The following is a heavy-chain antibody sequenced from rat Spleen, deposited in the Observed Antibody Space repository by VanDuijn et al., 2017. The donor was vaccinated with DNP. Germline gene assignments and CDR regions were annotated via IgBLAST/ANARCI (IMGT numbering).Heavy chain of an antibody. J-gene: IGHJ3*01. Sequence: QVQLKESGPGLVQPSQTLSLPCTVPGFSLPSNSVSWVRQSPGKGLEWIGAIWSGGSTDYNSALKSRLSISRDTSKSQVLLKMNSLQTEDTAMYFCAAGYNYWFAYWGQGTLVTVSS. D-gene: IGHD1-4*01. CDR3: AAGYNYWFAY. CDR2: IWSGGST. V-gene: IGHV2-15*01. CDR1: GFSLPSNS.